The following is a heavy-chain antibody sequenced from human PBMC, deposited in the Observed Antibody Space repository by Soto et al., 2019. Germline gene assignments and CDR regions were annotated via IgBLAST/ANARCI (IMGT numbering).Heavy chain of an antibody. CDR3: GRDDYGIFTY. CDR2: IDPKNGGT. D-gene: IGHD3-10*01. J-gene: IGHJ4*02. CDR1: GYSISAYY. V-gene: IGHV1-2*02. Sequence: QVQLVQSGTEVKKPGASVKVSCQASGYSISAYYIHWVRQAPGQGLEWMGWIDPKNGGTVSAQKFQGRLTMTRDTSISTVYMDMRGLTSDDTALYYCGRDDYGIFTYWGQGSLVTVSS.